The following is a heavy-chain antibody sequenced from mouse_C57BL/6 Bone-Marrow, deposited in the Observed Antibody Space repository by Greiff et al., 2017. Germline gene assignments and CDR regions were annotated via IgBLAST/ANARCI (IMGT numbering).Heavy chain of an antibody. J-gene: IGHJ4*01. CDR3: ARDAYYYAMDY. CDR1: GFTFSDFY. V-gene: IGHV7-1*01. CDR2: SRNKANDYTT. Sequence: DVMLVESGGGLVQSGRSLRLSCATSGFTFSDFYMEWVRQAPGKGLEWIAASRNKANDYTTEYSASVKGRFIVSRDTSQSILYLQMNALRAADTAIYYCARDAYYYAMDYWGPGTSVTVSS.